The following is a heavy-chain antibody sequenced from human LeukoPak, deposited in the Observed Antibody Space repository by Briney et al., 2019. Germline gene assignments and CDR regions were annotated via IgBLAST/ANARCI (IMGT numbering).Heavy chain of an antibody. D-gene: IGHD1-14*01. CDR1: GYSFTDYY. CDR3: TRVSIAWSNLYFDF. V-gene: IGHV1-2*02. CDR2: INPNTGST. Sequence: ASVKVSCKASGYSFTDYYIHWVRQAPGQGLEWMGRINPNTGSTNYAQKFQGRVTMTGDTSINTASMELTSLTSGDTAVYYCTRVSIAWSNLYFDFWGQGTLVTVSS. J-gene: IGHJ4*02.